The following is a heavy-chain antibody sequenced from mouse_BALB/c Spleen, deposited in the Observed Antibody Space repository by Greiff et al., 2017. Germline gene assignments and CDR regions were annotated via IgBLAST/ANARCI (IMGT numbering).Heavy chain of an antibody. J-gene: IGHJ4*01. CDR2: ISSGGGT. CDR1: GFTFSSYA. Sequence: EVKLVESGGGLVKPGGSLKLSCAASGFTFSSYAMSWVRQTPEKRLEWVASISSGGGTYYPDSVKGGFTISRDNARNILYLQMSSLRSEDTAMYYCARDGLPYAMDYWGQGTSVTVSS. D-gene: IGHD2-4*01. V-gene: IGHV5-6-5*01. CDR3: ARDGLPYAMDY.